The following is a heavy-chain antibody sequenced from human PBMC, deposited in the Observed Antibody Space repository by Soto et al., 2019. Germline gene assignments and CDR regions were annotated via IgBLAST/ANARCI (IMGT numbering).Heavy chain of an antibody. D-gene: IGHD2-8*01. J-gene: IGHJ4*02. CDR2: INQDGSEK. Sequence: EVQLVDSGVGLVQPGGSLRLSCAASGFSFSGFWMSWVRQAPGKGLEWVANINQDGSEKYYMDSVKGRFTISRDNAKNSLYLQMNSLRAEDTAVYYCARGLYAHLFDYWGQGTLVTVSS. CDR3: ARGLYAHLFDY. V-gene: IGHV3-7*04. CDR1: GFSFSGFW.